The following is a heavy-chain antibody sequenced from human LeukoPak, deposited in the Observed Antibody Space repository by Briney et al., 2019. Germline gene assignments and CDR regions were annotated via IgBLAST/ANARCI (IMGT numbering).Heavy chain of an antibody. J-gene: IGHJ4*02. V-gene: IGHV3-9*01. CDR2: ISWNSGGL. Sequence: PGGSLRLSCAASGFTFETSAMHWVRQAPGKGLERVSGISWNSGGLHYADSVKGRFTISRDNAKRSLYLHMDSLRAEDTALYYCAKGPGLAVAEYYLDSWGQGTLVTVSS. D-gene: IGHD6-19*01. CDR3: AKGPGLAVAEYYLDS. CDR1: GFTFETSA.